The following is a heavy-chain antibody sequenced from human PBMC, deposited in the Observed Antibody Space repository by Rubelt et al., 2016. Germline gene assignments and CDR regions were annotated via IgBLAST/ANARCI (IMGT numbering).Heavy chain of an antibody. CDR3: ARETQPTVTTRGEVDY. CDR2: VYSTGSP. D-gene: IGHD4-17*01. V-gene: IGHV4-4*08. CDR1: GGSVTYYY. Sequence: QVQLQESGPGLMKPSETLSLPCTVSGGSVTYYYCSWVRQPPGQGLEWIGNVYSTGSPQYNPSFTVRVTLSEDTPKNQVSLRRTPGTAAETAVDYCARETQPTVTTRGEVDYWGQGTLVTVSS. J-gene: IGHJ4*02.